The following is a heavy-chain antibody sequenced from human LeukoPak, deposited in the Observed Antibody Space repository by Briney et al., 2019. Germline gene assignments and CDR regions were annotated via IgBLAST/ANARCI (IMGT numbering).Heavy chain of an antibody. Sequence: ASVKVSCKASGGTFISYAISWVRQAPGQGLEWMGGIIPIFGTANYAQKFRGRVTITADESTSTAYMELSSLRSEDTAVYYCASDLDFDYGDYVPNDAFDIWGQGTMVTVSS. CDR2: IIPIFGTA. V-gene: IGHV1-69*13. J-gene: IGHJ3*02. D-gene: IGHD4-17*01. CDR1: GGTFISYA. CDR3: ASDLDFDYGDYVPNDAFDI.